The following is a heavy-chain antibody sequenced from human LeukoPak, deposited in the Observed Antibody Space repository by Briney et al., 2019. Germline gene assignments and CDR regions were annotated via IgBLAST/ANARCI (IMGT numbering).Heavy chain of an antibody. CDR1: GFTFRSFA. J-gene: IGHJ4*02. CDR2: ISGSGGST. V-gene: IGHV3-23*01. Sequence: GGSLRLSCAASGFTFRSFAMSWVRQAPGKGLAWVSTISGSGGSTKYAGSVKGRFTFSRDNSKNTLSLQMNSLRVEDTAVYYCTKDLPDYGDYIEGYWGQGTLVTVSS. D-gene: IGHD4-17*01. CDR3: TKDLPDYGDYIEGY.